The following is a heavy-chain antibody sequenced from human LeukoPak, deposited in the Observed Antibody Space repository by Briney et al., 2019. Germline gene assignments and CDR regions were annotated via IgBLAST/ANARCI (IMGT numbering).Heavy chain of an antibody. Sequence: GGSLRLSCAASGFTFSTYDISWVRQAPGQGLEWVSTFSSSGDITYYADSVKGRFTISRDNSKDTLYLQMNSLRAEDTAVYYCARRSSGYFQYYFDYWGQGTLVTVSS. CDR2: FSSSGDIT. J-gene: IGHJ4*02. V-gene: IGHV3-23*01. CDR1: GFTFSTYD. D-gene: IGHD3-22*01. CDR3: ARRSSGYFQYYFDY.